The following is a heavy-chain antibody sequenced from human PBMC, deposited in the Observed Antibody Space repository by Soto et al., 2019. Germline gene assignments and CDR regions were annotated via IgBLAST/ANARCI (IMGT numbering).Heavy chain of an antibody. CDR3: TKGPSGDKVDY. CDR2: IYNGGST. J-gene: IGHJ4*02. D-gene: IGHD7-27*01. V-gene: IGHV4-30-4*01. CDR1: GASITSDKSY. Sequence: QVQLHGSGPGLLEPSQTLSLTCTVSGASITSDKSYCWAWVRQSPEKGLEWIGHIYNGGSTYHNPSLNSRASISVDTSKNQFSLRLNSVSAADTAVYYCTKGPSGDKVDYWGQGILVTVSS.